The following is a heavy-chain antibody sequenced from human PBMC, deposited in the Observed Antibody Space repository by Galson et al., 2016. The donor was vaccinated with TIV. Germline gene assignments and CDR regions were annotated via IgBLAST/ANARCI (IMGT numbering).Heavy chain of an antibody. V-gene: IGHV3-13*01. CDR3: ARGWPGIVGGRDAFDI. Sequence: SLRLSCADSGFTFSTYDMHWVRQATGKRLEWVSGIGTLGDTYYAYSVKGRFTISRENATNSLYLHMNSLRAGDSAVYYCARGWPGIVGGRDAFDIWGQGTVVTVSS. CDR2: IGTLGDT. CDR1: GFTFSTYD. D-gene: IGHD1-26*01. J-gene: IGHJ3*02.